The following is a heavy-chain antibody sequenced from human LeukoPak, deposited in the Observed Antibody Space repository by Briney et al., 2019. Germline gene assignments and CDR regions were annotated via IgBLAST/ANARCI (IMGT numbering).Heavy chain of an antibody. CDR3: VRENYFDSSDYFDY. CDR1: GGSISSSNW. Sequence: SWGTLSLTCAVSGGSISSSNWWSWVRPPPGKGLEWIGEIYHSGSTNYNPSLKSRVTISVDKSKNQFSLKLTSVTAADTAVYYCVRENYFDSSDYFDYWGQGTLVTVSS. CDR2: IYHSGST. V-gene: IGHV4-4*02. D-gene: IGHD3-22*01. J-gene: IGHJ4*02.